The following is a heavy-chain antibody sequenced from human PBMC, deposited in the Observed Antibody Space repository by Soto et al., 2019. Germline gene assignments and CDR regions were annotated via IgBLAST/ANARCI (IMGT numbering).Heavy chain of an antibody. CDR3: ARFVDTAMATVTSYYYGMDV. Sequence: PSETLSLTCTVSGGSISSGGYYWSWIRQHPGKGLEWIGYIYYSGSTYYNPSLKSRVTISVDTSKNQFSLKLSSVTAADTAVYYCARFVDTAMATVTSYYYGMDVWGQGTTVTVSS. V-gene: IGHV4-31*03. J-gene: IGHJ6*02. D-gene: IGHD5-18*01. CDR1: GGSISSGGYY. CDR2: IYYSGST.